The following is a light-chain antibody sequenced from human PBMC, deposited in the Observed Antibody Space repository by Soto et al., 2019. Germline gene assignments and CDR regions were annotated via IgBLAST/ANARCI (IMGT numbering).Light chain of an antibody. J-gene: IGLJ1*01. CDR1: SSNIGRNT. Sequence: QPVLAQPPSASGIPGQRVTISCSGSSSNIGRNTVNWYQHLPGTAPKFLIHSNNQRPSGVPDRFSGSKSGTSASLAISGLHSEDEADYYCAAWDDSLHGYVFGTGTKLTVL. V-gene: IGLV1-44*01. CDR2: SNN. CDR3: AAWDDSLHGYV.